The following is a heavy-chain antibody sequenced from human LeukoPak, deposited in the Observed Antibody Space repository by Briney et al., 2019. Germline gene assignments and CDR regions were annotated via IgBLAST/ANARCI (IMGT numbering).Heavy chain of an antibody. CDR1: GFTFGNYA. D-gene: IGHD2-2*02. CDR2: ISYDGSNK. Sequence: GGSLRLSCAASGFTFGNYAMSWVRQAPGKGLEWVAVISYDGSNKYYADSVKGRFTISRDNSKSTLYLQMNSLRAEDTAVYYCARDLVVVVPAAIRGVYYYYGMDVWGQGTTVTVSS. J-gene: IGHJ6*02. V-gene: IGHV3-30-3*01. CDR3: ARDLVVVVPAAIRGVYYYYGMDV.